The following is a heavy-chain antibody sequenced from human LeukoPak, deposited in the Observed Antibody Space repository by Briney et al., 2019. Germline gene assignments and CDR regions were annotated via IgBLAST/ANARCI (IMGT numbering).Heavy chain of an antibody. D-gene: IGHD3-3*01. CDR3: ARGEYYDFWSGYYSDIYYYYYMDV. V-gene: IGHV1-8*03. J-gene: IGHJ6*03. CDR1: GYTFTSYD. CDR2: MNPNSGNT. Sequence: ASVKVSCKASGYTFTSYDINWVRQATGQGLEWMGWMNPNSGNTGYAQKVQGRVIITRNTSISTAYMELSSLRSEDTAVYYCARGEYYDFWSGYYSDIYYYYYMDVWGKGTTVTVSS.